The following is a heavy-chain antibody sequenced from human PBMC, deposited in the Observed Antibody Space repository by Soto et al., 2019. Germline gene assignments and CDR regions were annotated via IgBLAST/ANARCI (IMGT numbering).Heavy chain of an antibody. CDR3: AIGWGDYLDY. CDR2: INPHSGDI. Sequence: QVQLVQSGAEVKKPGSAVKVACKASGYTITDYYIHWVRQATGQRLERMGWINPHSGDITYAQRCQGRVTMTRDTAVSTANMELSRLTSDDTAVYYSAIGWGDYLDYWGQGTLVTVSS. J-gene: IGHJ4*02. CDR1: GYTITDYY. V-gene: IGHV1-2*02. D-gene: IGHD3-10*01.